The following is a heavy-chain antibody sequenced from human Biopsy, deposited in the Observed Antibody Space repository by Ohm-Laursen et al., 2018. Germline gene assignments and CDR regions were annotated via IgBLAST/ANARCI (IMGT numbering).Heavy chain of an antibody. CDR2: ISGSGGNI. V-gene: IGHV3-23*01. J-gene: IGHJ4*02. CDR1: GFTFSDYA. CDR3: AKGGYCTTSSCYMDLDY. Sequence: GSLRLSCAASGFTFSDYAMNWVRQAPGKGLEWVSTISGSGGNIYYADSVRGRFTVSRDGSKSTLYLQMSSLSAEDTAFYYCAKGGYCTTSSCYMDLDYWGQGTLVTVSS. D-gene: IGHD2-2*02.